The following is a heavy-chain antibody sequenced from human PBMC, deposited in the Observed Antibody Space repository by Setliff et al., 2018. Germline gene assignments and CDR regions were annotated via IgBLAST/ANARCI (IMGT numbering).Heavy chain of an antibody. CDR1: GFTFSPYA. V-gene: IGHV3-23*03. CDR3: AKPQVELRWGFES. CDR2: VYSGDRNT. Sequence: PGGSLRLSCAASGFTFSPYAMSWVRQAPGKGLEWVSTVYSGDRNTFYTDSVKGRFTIFRDASKNTLYLQMTSLRAEDTAVYYCAKPQVELRWGFESWGQGTPVTVSS. J-gene: IGHJ4*02. D-gene: IGHD1-7*01.